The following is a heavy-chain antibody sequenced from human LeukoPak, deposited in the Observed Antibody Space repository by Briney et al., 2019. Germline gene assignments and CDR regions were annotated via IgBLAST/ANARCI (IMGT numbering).Heavy chain of an antibody. CDR3: AKARDDYGDHVQGD. CDR1: GFTFSSYG. CDR2: MSGSGGST. D-gene: IGHD4-17*01. J-gene: IGHJ4*02. V-gene: IGHV3-23*01. Sequence: GGSLRLSCAASGFTFSSYGMSWVRQAPGKGLEWVSGMSGSGGSTYYADSVKGRFTISRDNSKNTLYLQMNSLRAEDTAVYYCAKARDDYGDHVQGDWGQGTLVTVSS.